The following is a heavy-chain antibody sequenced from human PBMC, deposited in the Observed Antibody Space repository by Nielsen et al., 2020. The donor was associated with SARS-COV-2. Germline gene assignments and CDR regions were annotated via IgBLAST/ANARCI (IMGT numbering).Heavy chain of an antibody. D-gene: IGHD3-10*01. CDR2: ISAYNGNT. CDR3: ARDKGYYYGSGSYYTDY. Sequence: ASVKVSCKASGYTFTSYGISRVRQAPGQGLEWMGWISAYNGNTNYAQKLQGRVTMTTDTSTSTAYMELRSLRSDDTAVYYCARDKGYYYGSGSYYTDYWGQGTLVTVSS. V-gene: IGHV1-18*04. J-gene: IGHJ4*02. CDR1: GYTFTSYG.